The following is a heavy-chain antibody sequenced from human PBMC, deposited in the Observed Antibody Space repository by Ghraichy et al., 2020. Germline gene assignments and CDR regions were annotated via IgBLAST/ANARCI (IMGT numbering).Heavy chain of an antibody. Sequence: SETLSLTCTVSGDSLSSDYWSWIRQPPGKGLECIGYTYYTGSTHYNPSLKSRITISVDRSKNQISLRLSSVTAADTGVYYCARGVSVKYYGMDVWGRGTTVAVSS. D-gene: IGHD3-16*01. CDR2: TYYTGST. V-gene: IGHV4-59*01. J-gene: IGHJ6*02. CDR3: ARGVSVKYYGMDV. CDR1: GDSLSSDY.